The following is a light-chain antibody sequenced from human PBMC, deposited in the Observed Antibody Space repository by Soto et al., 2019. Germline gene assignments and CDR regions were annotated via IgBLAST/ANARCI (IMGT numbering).Light chain of an antibody. CDR2: GAS. CDR3: QQYNNWPGT. J-gene: IGKJ1*01. V-gene: IGKV3-15*01. CDR1: QSVSGN. Sequence: EIVMTQSPATLSVSPGERATLSCRASQSVSGNLAWYQQKPGQAPRLLIYGASTRATGIPARFSSSGSGTEFTLTISSLQSEDFAVYYCQQYNNWPGTFGQGTKVEIK.